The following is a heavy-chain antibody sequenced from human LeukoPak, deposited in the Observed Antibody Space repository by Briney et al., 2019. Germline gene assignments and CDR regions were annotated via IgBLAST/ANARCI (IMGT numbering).Heavy chain of an antibody. Sequence: VASVKVSCKAFGYTFTNCGITWVRQAPGQGLEWMGWFNPYNGNTQYAQRLQGRVSMTTDTSTSTAYMELRSLTSDDLAVYYCAKSYETGGYYYWYFDLWGRGTLVTVSS. CDR2: FNPYNGNT. J-gene: IGHJ2*01. CDR1: GYTFTNCG. V-gene: IGHV1-18*03. CDR3: AKSYETGGYYYWYFDL. D-gene: IGHD3-22*01.